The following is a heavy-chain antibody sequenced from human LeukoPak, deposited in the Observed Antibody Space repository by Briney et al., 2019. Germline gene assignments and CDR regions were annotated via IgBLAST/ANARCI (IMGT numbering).Heavy chain of an antibody. CDR3: TRSLDY. J-gene: IGHJ4*02. CDR1: GFTFSGYW. D-gene: IGHD2-15*01. CDR2: IKPDGSEI. V-gene: IGHV3-7*02. Sequence: PGGSLRLSCAASGFTFSGYWMAWVRQAPGKGLEWVANIKPDGSEIYYVDSVKGRFTISRDNAKNSLYLQMNSLRAEDAAVYYCTRSLDYWGQGTLVTVSS.